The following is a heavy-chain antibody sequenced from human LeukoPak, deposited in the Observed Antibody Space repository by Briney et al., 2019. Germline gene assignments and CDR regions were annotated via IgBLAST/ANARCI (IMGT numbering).Heavy chain of an antibody. J-gene: IGHJ4*02. V-gene: IGHV5-51*01. D-gene: IGHD1-26*01. CDR1: GNNFTTYF. Sequence: GESLKISCKGSGNNFTTYFIGWVRQMPGKGLEWVGVVKPGDSHSINNPSFQGHVTISADKSISTAYLQWSSLKASDTAMYYCARHPGYSGSYHPDYWGQGTLVTVSS. CDR2: VKPGDSHS. CDR3: ARHPGYSGSYHPDY.